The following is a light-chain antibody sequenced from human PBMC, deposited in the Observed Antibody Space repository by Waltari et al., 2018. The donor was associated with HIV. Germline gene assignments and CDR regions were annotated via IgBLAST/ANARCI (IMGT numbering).Light chain of an antibody. Sequence: QSALTQPRSVPGSPGSSVTILCTGSSRDVGGYNYVSWNYVSWYQQHPGKAPTVILYDVSQRPSVVPDRFSGSKADNAASLTISGLQVEDEADYYCCSYAGSSSFRVFGTGTKVSVL. CDR2: DVS. J-gene: IGLJ1*01. CDR3: CSYAGSSSFRV. CDR1: SRDVGGYNYVSWNY. V-gene: IGLV2-11*01.